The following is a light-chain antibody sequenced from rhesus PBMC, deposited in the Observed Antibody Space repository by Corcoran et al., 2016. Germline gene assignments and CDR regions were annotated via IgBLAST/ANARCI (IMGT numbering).Light chain of an antibody. J-gene: IGKJ3*01. V-gene: IGKV1-22*01. Sequence: DIQMTQSPSSLSASVGDTVTITCRASQSISSWLAWYQKKPGKATKLRICKAASLESGVPSRFSGSGSGTYFTLTISSLQSEEFATYYCQQYSSSPFTFGPVTKLDIK. CDR3: QQYSSSPFT. CDR2: KAA. CDR1: QSISSW.